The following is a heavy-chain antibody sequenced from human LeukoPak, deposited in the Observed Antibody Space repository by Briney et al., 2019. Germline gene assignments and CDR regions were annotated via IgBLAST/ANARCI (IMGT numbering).Heavy chain of an antibody. CDR3: ARSYSYDSSGYYGAK. CDR2: INPNSGGT. J-gene: IGHJ4*02. V-gene: IGHV1-2*02. Sequence: ASVKVSCKASGYTFTAYFIYWVRQAPGQGPEWMVWINPNSGGTNYAQKFQGRVTMTRDTSISTAYMEVSSLRSDDTAVYYCARSYSYDSSGYYGAKWGQGTLVTVSS. CDR1: GYTFTAYF. D-gene: IGHD3-22*01.